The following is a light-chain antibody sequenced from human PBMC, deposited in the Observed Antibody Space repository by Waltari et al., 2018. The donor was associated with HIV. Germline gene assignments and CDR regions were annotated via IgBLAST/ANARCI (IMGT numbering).Light chain of an antibody. Sequence: QSVLTQPPSASGTPGQRVTISCSGRNSNIGSTTVHWYQQLPGTAPKLLIYNNKQRPSGVSDRFSGSKSGTSASLAISGLQSEDEADYYCAAWDDSLNAHVLFGGGTKLTVL. CDR2: NNK. V-gene: IGLV1-44*01. J-gene: IGLJ2*01. CDR1: NSNIGSTT. CDR3: AAWDDSLNAHVL.